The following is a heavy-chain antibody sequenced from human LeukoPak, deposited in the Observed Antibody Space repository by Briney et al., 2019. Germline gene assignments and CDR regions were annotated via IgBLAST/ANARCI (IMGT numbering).Heavy chain of an antibody. D-gene: IGHD3-22*01. J-gene: IGHJ4*02. Sequence: GASVKVSCKASGYTFTGYYMHWVRQAPGQGLEWMGWINPNSGGTNYAQKFQGWVTMTRDTSISTAYMELSRLRSDDTAVYYCARDDSSGYYYSFDYWGQGTLVTVSS. CDR3: ARDDSSGYYYSFDY. CDR2: INPNSGGT. V-gene: IGHV1-2*04. CDR1: GYTFTGYY.